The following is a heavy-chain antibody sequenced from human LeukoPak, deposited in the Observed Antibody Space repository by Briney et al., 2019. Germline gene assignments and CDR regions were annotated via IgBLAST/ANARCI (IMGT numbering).Heavy chain of an antibody. V-gene: IGHV3-21*01. CDR2: ISSSSSYI. Sequence: GGSLRLSCAATGFSFNSYSMRWARQAPGKGLEWVSSISSSSSYIYYADSVKGRFTISRDNAKNSLYLQMNNLRAEDTAVYYCARDHSSSWYLIDYWGQGTLVTVSS. D-gene: IGHD6-13*01. CDR3: ARDHSSSWYLIDY. CDR1: GFSFNSYS. J-gene: IGHJ4*02.